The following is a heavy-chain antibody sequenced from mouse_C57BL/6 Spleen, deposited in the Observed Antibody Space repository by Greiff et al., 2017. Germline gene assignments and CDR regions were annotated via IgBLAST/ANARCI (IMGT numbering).Heavy chain of an antibody. Sequence: EVQGVESGEGLVKPGGSLKLSCAASGFTFSSYAMSWVRQTPEKRLEWVAYISSGGDYIYYADTGKGRFTISRDNARNTLYLQMSSLTAEDTAMYYCARGAGTSYWYFEVWGTGTTVTVSS. D-gene: IGHD1-1*01. J-gene: IGHJ1*03. CDR3: ARGAGTSYWYFEV. CDR1: GFTFSSYA. CDR2: ISSGGDYI. V-gene: IGHV5S21*01.